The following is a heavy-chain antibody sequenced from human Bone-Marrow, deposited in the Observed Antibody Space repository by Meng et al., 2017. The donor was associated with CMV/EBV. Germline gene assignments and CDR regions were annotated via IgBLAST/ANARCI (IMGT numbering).Heavy chain of an antibody. V-gene: IGHV4-34*01. Sequence: SETLSLTCAVYGGSFSGYYWSWIRQPPGKGLEWIGEINHSGSTNYNPSLKSRDTISVDTSKNQFTLKPSSVTAADTAVYYCARSPRIVVVPATIFWFDPWGQGTLVTVSS. CDR2: INHSGST. D-gene: IGHD2-2*01. CDR1: GGSFSGYY. CDR3: ARSPRIVVVPATIFWFDP. J-gene: IGHJ5*02.